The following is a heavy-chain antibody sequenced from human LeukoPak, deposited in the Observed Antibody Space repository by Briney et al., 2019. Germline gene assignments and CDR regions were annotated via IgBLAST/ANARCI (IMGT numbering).Heavy chain of an antibody. CDR1: GGSISSYY. CDR3: ARGVSYYDSSGYYNEYFQH. Sequence: SETLSLTCTVSGGSISSYYWSWIRQPPGKGLEWIGYIYYSGSTNYNPSLKSRVTISVDTSKNQFSLKLSSVTAADTAVNYCARGVSYYDSSGYYNEYFQHWGQGTLVTVSS. CDR2: IYYSGST. J-gene: IGHJ1*01. D-gene: IGHD3-22*01. V-gene: IGHV4-59*08.